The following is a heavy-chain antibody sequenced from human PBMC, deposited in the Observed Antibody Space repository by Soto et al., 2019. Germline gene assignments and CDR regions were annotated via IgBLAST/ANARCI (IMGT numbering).Heavy chain of an antibody. CDR3: ATGYCISNRCSDYYYYYYGMDV. J-gene: IGHJ6*02. Sequence: GSVKVSCKASGYTFTSYDINWVRQATGQGLEWMGWMNPNSGNTGYAQKFQGRVTMTRNTSISTAYMELSSLRSEDTAVYYCATGYCISNRCSDYYYYYYGMDVWGQGTTVTVSS. V-gene: IGHV1-8*01. CDR2: MNPNSGNT. CDR1: GYTFTSYD. D-gene: IGHD2-2*01.